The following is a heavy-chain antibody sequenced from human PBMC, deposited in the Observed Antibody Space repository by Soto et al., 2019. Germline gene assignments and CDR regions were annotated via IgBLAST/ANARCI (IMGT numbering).Heavy chain of an antibody. J-gene: IGHJ6*02. Sequence: EVQLVESGGGLIQPGGSLRLSCAASGFIVSSYSMNWVRQAPGKGLEWVSSISSSSSYIYYADSVKGRFTISRDNAKNSLHLQINSLRAENTAVYHCARETSRWYRGRYGMDVWGQGTTVTVSS. CDR2: ISSSSSYI. CDR1: GFIVSSYS. V-gene: IGHV3-21*01. CDR3: ARETSRWYRGRYGMDV. D-gene: IGHD6-13*01.